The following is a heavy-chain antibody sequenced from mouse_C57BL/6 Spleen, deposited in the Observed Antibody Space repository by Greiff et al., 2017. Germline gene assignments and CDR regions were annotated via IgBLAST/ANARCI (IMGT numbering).Heavy chain of an antibody. J-gene: IGHJ3*01. CDR1: GYTFTSYW. V-gene: IGHV1-74*01. CDR3: AIGDYGYDGFAY. D-gene: IGHD2-2*01. CDR2: IHPSDSDT. Sequence: QVQLKQPGAELVKPGASVKVSCKASGYTFTSYWMHWVKQRPGQGLEWIGRIHPSDSDTNYNQKFKGKATLTVDKSSSTAYMQLSSLTSEDSAVYYCAIGDYGYDGFAYWGQGTLVTVSA.